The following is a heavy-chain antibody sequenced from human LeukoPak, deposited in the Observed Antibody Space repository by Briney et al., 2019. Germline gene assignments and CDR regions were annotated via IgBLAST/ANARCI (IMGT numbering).Heavy chain of an antibody. V-gene: IGHV4-59*01. CDR2: IYYSGGT. J-gene: IGHJ4*02. CDR1: GGSISSYY. D-gene: IGHD5-12*01. Sequence: PSETLSLTCTVSGGSISSYYWSWIRQPPGKGLEWIGYIYYSGGTNYNPSLKSRVTISVDTSKNQFSLKLSSVTAADTAVYYCARGRWLRSPPDYWGQGTLVTVSS. CDR3: ARGRWLRSPPDY.